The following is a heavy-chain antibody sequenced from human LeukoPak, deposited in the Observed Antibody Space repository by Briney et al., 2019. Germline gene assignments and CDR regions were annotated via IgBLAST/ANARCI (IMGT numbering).Heavy chain of an antibody. CDR3: ARDSAYCGGDCYSDS. CDR2: ISGSSTTFI. D-gene: IGHD2-21*02. CDR1: GFTFSSYT. V-gene: IGHV3-21*01. J-gene: IGHJ5*02. Sequence: PGGSLTLSCAASGFTFSSYTMKWVRQAPGKGLEWVSSISGSSTTFIYYADSLKGRFTISRDNDKNSLYLHMNSLRAEDRAVYYCARDSAYCGGDCYSDSWGQGTLVTVSS.